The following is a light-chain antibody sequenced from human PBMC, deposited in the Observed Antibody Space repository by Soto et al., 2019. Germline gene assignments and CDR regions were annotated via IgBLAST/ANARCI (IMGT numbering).Light chain of an antibody. Sequence: QSVLTQPASVSESPGQSITISCTGTSSDVGSYKFVSWYQQHPGTAPKLMIYEGSKRPSGVSDRFSGSKSGNTASLTISGLQADEEADYFCCSYAGGSNVFGTATKVTVL. CDR2: EGS. V-gene: IGLV2-23*03. CDR1: SSDVGSYKF. CDR3: CSYAGGSNV. J-gene: IGLJ1*01.